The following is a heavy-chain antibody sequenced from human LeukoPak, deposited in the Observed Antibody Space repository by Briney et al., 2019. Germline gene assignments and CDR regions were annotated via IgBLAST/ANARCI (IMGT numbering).Heavy chain of an antibody. CDR2: TYYRSKWYN. Sequence: SQTLSLTFAISGDSVSSNSSWNWIRQSPSRGLEWLGRTYYRSKWYNDYVLSVKSRIKINPDTPKNQFSLQLNSVTPEDTAVYYCARGGQGDGYSADEAFDVWDQGTMVTVS. CDR3: ARGGQGDGYSADEAFDV. J-gene: IGHJ3*01. D-gene: IGHD5-18*01. CDR1: GDSVSSNSS. V-gene: IGHV6-1*01.